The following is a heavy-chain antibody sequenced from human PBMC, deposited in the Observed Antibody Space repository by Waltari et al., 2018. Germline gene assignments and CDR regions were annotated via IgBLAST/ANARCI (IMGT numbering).Heavy chain of an antibody. D-gene: IGHD2-15*01. Sequence: QVQLVQSGAEVKKPGSSVKVSCKASGDTFSSYATSWVRRAPGQGLEWMGGIIPIFGTANYAQKFQGRVTITADESTSTAYMELSSLRSEDTAVYYCARDRGYCSGGSCLLYYWGQGTLVTVSS. CDR3: ARDRGYCSGGSCLLYY. J-gene: IGHJ4*02. V-gene: IGHV1-69*01. CDR1: GDTFSSYA. CDR2: IIPIFGTA.